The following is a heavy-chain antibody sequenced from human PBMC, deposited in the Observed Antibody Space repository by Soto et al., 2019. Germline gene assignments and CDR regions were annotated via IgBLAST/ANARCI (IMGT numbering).Heavy chain of an antibody. CDR2: IIPIFGTA. V-gene: IGHV1-69*13. D-gene: IGHD6-19*01. J-gene: IGHJ3*02. CDR1: GGTFSSYA. Sequence: AVKVSCKASGGTFSSYAISWVRQAPGQGLEWMGGIIPIFGTANYAQKFQGRVTITVDESTSTAYMELSSPRSEDTAVYYCARGLLAVAAPPHAFDIWGQGTMVTVSS. CDR3: ARGLLAVAAPPHAFDI.